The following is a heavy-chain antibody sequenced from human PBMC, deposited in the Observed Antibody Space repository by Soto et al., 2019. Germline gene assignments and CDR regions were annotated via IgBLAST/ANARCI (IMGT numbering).Heavy chain of an antibody. V-gene: IGHV4-4*02. CDR3: ARGGGSRSRWVYLSYYYYGMDV. Sequence: QVQLQESGPGLVKPSGTLSLTCAVSGGSISSSNWWSWVRQPPGKGLEWIGEIYHSGSTNYNPSLKSRVNISVDKSKNQFSRKLSSVTAADTAVYYCARGGGSRSRWVYLSYYYYGMDVWGQGTTVTVSS. J-gene: IGHJ6*02. CDR1: GGSISSSNW. CDR2: IYHSGST. D-gene: IGHD1-26*01.